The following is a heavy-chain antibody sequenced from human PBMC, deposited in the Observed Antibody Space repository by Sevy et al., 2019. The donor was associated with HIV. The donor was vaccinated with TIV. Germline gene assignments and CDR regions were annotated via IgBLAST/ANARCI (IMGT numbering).Heavy chain of an antibody. Sequence: GGSLRLSCAASGFTFSIYVIHWVRQAPGKGLEWVAVISSDGTKEYYADSVKDRFTISRDNSKNTMYLQMNSLRVEDTAVYYCARDLPSAVTDPFYYYGLAVWGQGTTVTVSS. V-gene: IGHV3-30*04. D-gene: IGHD2-21*02. CDR3: ARDLPSAVTDPFYYYGLAV. CDR1: GFTFSIYV. CDR2: ISSDGTKE. J-gene: IGHJ6*02.